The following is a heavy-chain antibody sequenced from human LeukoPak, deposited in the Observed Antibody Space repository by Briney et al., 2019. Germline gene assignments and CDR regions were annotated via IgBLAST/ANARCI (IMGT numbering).Heavy chain of an antibody. CDR3: VNTIFDY. V-gene: IGHV4-34*01. D-gene: IGHD3-10*02. J-gene: IGHJ4*02. Sequence: SETLSLTCAVYGGSFSGYYWSWIRQPPGKGLEWIGEINHSGSTNYNPSLKSRVTISVDTSKNQFSLKLSSVTAADTAVYYCVNTIFDYWGQGTLVTVSS. CDR1: GGSFSGYY. CDR2: INHSGST.